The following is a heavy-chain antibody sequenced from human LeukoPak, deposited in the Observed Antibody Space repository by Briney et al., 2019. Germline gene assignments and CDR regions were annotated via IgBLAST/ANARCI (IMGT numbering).Heavy chain of an antibody. J-gene: IGHJ4*02. CDR3: AKGQNRNGGALAY. CDR2: ISHDGSQR. V-gene: IGHV3-30*18. Sequence: GRSLRLSCAASGLTFSRFGMHWVRQAPGKGLDWVARISHDGSQRYYTDSVRGRFTISRDNSKNTLYLQMDSPRAEDTAVYYCAKGQNRNGGALAYWGQGTLVTVSS. D-gene: IGHD3-16*01. CDR1: GLTFSRFG.